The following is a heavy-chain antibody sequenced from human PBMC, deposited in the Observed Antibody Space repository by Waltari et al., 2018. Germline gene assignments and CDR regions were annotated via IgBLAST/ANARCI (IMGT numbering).Heavy chain of an antibody. D-gene: IGHD1-7*01. V-gene: IGHV1-2*04. CDR3: ARVSGSTPWRYGLAV. Sequence: QVQLVQSGADVKKPGASVKVSCQAFGYTFIDNYITYVRQAPGQGLGWMGWIHPRTGETYFAQKFQGSVTMTRDTSLGTVYLELSSLTSDDTGIYYCARVSGSTPWRYGLAVWGPGTTVTV. CDR1: GYTFIDNY. CDR2: IHPRTGET. J-gene: IGHJ6*02.